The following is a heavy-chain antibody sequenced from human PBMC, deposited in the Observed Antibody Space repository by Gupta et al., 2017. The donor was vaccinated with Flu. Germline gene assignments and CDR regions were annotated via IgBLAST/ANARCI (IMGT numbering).Heavy chain of an antibody. J-gene: IGHJ3*02. Sequence: EEQLVESGGGLVQPGGSLRLSCAASGFTVSANYISWVRQAPGKGLELVSLINSGGGTSYAGSVKGRFTISRQISNNMVFLQMNNLGAEDTGVYYCARGPNLDTWGQGTMVTVSS. CDR2: INSGGGT. V-gene: IGHV3-53*04. CDR1: GFTVSANY. CDR3: ARGPNLDT.